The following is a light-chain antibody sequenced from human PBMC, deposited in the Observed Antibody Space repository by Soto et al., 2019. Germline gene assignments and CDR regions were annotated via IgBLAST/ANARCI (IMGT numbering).Light chain of an antibody. V-gene: IGLV2-14*01. CDR3: SSYTSSSVWV. Sequence: QSALTQPASVSGSPGQSITISCTGTSSDVGAYNYVSWYQQHPGKAPKLMIYEVSNRPSGVSNRFSGSKSGNTASLTISGLQVEDEADYYCSSYTSSSVWVFGGGTKVT. J-gene: IGLJ3*02. CDR1: SSDVGAYNY. CDR2: EVS.